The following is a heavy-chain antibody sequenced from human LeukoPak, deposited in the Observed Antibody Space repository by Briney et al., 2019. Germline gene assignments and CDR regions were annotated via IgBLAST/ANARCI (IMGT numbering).Heavy chain of an antibody. CDR2: IYISGST. CDR1: GGSINSDSYY. CDR3: ARESGSSWSGYYSFFPYMDV. J-gene: IGHJ6*03. Sequence: SETLSLTCTVSGGSINSDSYYYSWIRQPAGKGLEWIGRIYISGSTKYNPSLESRLIISLDTSKNEFSLKLSSVTAADTAVYYCARESGSSWSGYYSFFPYMDVWGKGTTVTVSS. D-gene: IGHD3-3*01. V-gene: IGHV4-61*02.